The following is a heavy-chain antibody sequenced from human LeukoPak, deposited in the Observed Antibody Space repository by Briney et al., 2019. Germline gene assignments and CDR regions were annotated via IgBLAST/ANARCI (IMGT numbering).Heavy chain of an antibody. D-gene: IGHD2-15*01. CDR3: AKGPYLGGYCSGGSCYSWFDY. CDR2: IRYDGSNK. Sequence: PGGSLRLSRAASGFTFSSYGMHWVRQAPGKGLEWVAFIRYDGSNKYYADSVKGRFTISRDNSKNTLYLQMNSLRAEDTAVYYCAKGPYLGGYCSGGSCYSWFDYWGQGTLVTVSS. J-gene: IGHJ4*02. CDR1: GFTFSSYG. V-gene: IGHV3-30*02.